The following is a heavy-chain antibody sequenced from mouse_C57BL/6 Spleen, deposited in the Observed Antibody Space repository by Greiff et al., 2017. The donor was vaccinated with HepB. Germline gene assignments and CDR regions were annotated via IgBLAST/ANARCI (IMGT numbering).Heavy chain of an antibody. CDR2: INYDGSST. Sequence: VESAGGLVQPGSSMKLSCTASGFTFSDYYMAWVRQVPEKGLEWVANINYDGSSTYYLDSLKSRFIISRDNAKNILYLQMSSLKSEDTATYYCARAKDYPYYFDYWGQGTTLTVSS. CDR3: ARAKDYPYYFDY. CDR1: GFTFSDYY. D-gene: IGHD5-5*01. J-gene: IGHJ2*01. V-gene: IGHV5-16*01.